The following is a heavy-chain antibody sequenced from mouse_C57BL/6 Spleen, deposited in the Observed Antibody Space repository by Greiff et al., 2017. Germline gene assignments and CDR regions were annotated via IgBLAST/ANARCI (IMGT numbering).Heavy chain of an antibody. V-gene: IGHV1-50*01. Sequence: VKLQQPGAELVKPGASVKLSCKASGYTFTSYWMQWVKQRPGQGLEWIGEIDPSDSYTNYNQKFKGKATLTVDSSSSTAYMQLSSLTSEGSAVYYCATGPLPPFAYWGQGTLVTVSA. CDR3: ATGPLPPFAY. CDR1: GYTFTSYW. J-gene: IGHJ3*01. CDR2: IDPSDSYT. D-gene: IGHD2-10*01.